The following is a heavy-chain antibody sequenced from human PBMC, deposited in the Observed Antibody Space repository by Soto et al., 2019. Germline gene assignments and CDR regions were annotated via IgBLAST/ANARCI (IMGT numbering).Heavy chain of an antibody. Sequence: EVQLVESGGGLIQPGGSLRLSCAASGLTVSSNYMNWVRQAPGKGLEWVSLIYGGGSTSYADYVKGRFTISRDNSKNTLYLQMNSLRAEDTAVYYCARSEGIAASNTPNYFDYWGQGTLVTVSS. CDR3: ARSEGIAASNTPNYFDY. V-gene: IGHV3-53*01. CDR1: GLTVSSNY. J-gene: IGHJ4*01. CDR2: IYGGGST. D-gene: IGHD6-13*01.